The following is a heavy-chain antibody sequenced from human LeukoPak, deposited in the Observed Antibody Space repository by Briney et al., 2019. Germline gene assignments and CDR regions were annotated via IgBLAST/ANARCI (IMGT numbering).Heavy chain of an antibody. Sequence: PGGSLRLSCAASGFTFSGYTFNWARQAPGKGLEWVASITSTSTYIYYADSVQGRFAVSRDNAKNSLYLQMNSLRAEDTAVFYCVRRGPNNSGLDYWGKGTLVTVSS. CDR2: ITSTSTYI. V-gene: IGHV3-21*01. D-gene: IGHD5-12*01. CDR1: GFTFSGYT. CDR3: VRRGPNNSGLDY. J-gene: IGHJ4*02.